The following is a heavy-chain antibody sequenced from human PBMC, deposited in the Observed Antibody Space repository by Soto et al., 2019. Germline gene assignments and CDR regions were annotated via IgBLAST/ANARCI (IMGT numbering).Heavy chain of an antibody. D-gene: IGHD3-3*01. Sequence: QVQLVQSGAEVKKPGASVKVSCKASGYTFTSYDISWVRQATGQGLEWMGWTNPNSGSTVYAQKFQGRVTWTTNTPISTAYMELSSLTSEDTAVYYCARGGLVYGGVDYWGQGTLVTVSS. V-gene: IGHV1-8*01. CDR2: TNPNSGST. J-gene: IGHJ4*02. CDR3: ARGGLVYGGVDY. CDR1: GYTFTSYD.